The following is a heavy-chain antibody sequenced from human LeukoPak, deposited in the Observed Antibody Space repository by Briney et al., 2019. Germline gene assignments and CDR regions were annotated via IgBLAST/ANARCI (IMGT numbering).Heavy chain of an antibody. D-gene: IGHD4-17*01. V-gene: IGHV3-30-3*01. CDR1: GFMFSNYA. CDR2: TSFDGSNK. CDR3: ARGETAVTSYLHY. Sequence: GGSLRLSCAASGFMFSNYAMHWVRQAPGKGLEWVAVTSFDGSNKHYADSVKGRFTISRDNSKSTLFLQMNSLRPEDTAVYYCARGETAVTSYLHYWGQGTLVTVPS. J-gene: IGHJ4*02.